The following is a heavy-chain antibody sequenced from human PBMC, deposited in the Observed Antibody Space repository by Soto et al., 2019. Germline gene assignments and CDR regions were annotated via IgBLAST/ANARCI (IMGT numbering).Heavy chain of an antibody. Sequence: QVQLVQSGAEVKKPGASVKVSCKASGYTFTSSGISWVRQAPGQGLEWMGWISTDNGNTNYAQHRQGRASMTTDTSTSTAYMDLRSMRSDDTAVYYCARDQGITTFGVYSMYYYGMDVWGQGTTVTVSS. CDR2: ISTDNGNT. D-gene: IGHD3-3*01. CDR3: ARDQGITTFGVYSMYYYGMDV. CDR1: GYTFTSSG. V-gene: IGHV1-18*01. J-gene: IGHJ6*02.